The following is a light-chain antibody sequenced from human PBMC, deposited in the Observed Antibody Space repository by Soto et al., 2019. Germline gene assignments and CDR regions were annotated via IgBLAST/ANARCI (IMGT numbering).Light chain of an antibody. V-gene: IGLV2-14*01. CDR2: EVS. Sequence: QSVLTQPASVSGSPGQSITISCTGTSSDVGGYNYVSWYQQHPGKAPKLMIYEVSNRPSGVSNRFSGSKSGNTASLTISGLQAEDAADYYCSSYTSGSTRHHWVFGGGTKVTVL. J-gene: IGLJ3*02. CDR3: SSYTSGSTRHHWV. CDR1: SSDVGGYNY.